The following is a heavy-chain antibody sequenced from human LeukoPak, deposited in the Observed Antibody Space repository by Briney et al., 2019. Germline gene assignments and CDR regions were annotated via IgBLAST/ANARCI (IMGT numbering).Heavy chain of an antibody. CDR3: ARQDSGYADY. D-gene: IGHD3-22*01. CDR1: GFTFSNAW. J-gene: IGHJ4*02. V-gene: IGHV4-59*08. CDR2: IYYSGST. Sequence: GSLRLSCAGSGFTFSNAWMNWVRQAPGKGLEWIGYIYYSGSTNYNPSLKSRVTISVDTSKNQFSLKLSSVTAADTAVYYCARQDSGYADYWGQGTLVTVSS.